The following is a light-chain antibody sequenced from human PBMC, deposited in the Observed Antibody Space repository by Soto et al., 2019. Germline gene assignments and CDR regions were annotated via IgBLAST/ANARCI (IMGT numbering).Light chain of an antibody. CDR3: TSFTTSNTFV. CDR2: DVS. CDR1: SNDVGHFNY. J-gene: IGLJ1*01. V-gene: IGLV2-14*03. Sequence: QSALAQPASVSGSPGQSITISCTGTSNDVGHFNYVSWFQQHPGKAPKLLIFDVSNWPSGVSDRFSGSKSGNTASLTISGLKPEDEADYYCTSFTTSNTFVFGSGTKLTVL.